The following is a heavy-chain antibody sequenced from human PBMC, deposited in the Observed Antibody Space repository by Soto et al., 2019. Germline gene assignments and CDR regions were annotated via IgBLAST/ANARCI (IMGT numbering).Heavy chain of an antibody. CDR3: AKPVGATRGGGYYYGMDV. D-gene: IGHD1-26*01. CDR1: GFTFSSYG. Sequence: GGSLRLSCAASGFTFSSYGMHWVRQAPGKGLEWVAVISYDGSNKYYADSVKGRFTISRDNSKNTLYLQMNSLRAEDTAVYYCAKPVGATRGGGYYYGMDVWGQGTTVTVSS. V-gene: IGHV3-30*18. J-gene: IGHJ6*02. CDR2: ISYDGSNK.